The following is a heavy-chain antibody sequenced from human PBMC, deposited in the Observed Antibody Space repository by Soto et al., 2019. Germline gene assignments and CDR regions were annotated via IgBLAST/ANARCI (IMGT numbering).Heavy chain of an antibody. D-gene: IGHD2-2*01. CDR1: CYTFTNFG. Sequence: VKVSCKASCYTFTNFGISWVRQAPGQGLEWMGWISAYNGNTNYAQNFQGRVTMTTDTSTSTAYMELRSLRSDDTAVYYCARELWDCMITSCYGDYYYGMDVWGQGTTVTVSS. CDR3: ARELWDCMITSCYGDYYYGMDV. CDR2: ISAYNGNT. J-gene: IGHJ6*02. V-gene: IGHV1-18*01.